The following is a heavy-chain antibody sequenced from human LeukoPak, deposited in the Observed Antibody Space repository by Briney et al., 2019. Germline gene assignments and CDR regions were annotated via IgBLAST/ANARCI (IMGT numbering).Heavy chain of an antibody. CDR2: IYHSGST. CDR1: GGSISSFY. J-gene: IGHJ3*02. V-gene: IGHV4-59*01. Sequence: SETLSLTCSVSGGSISSFYWNWIRQPPGKGLEWIGYIYHSGSTNYSPSLKSRVTISVDTSKNQFSLKLSSVTAADTAVYYCARGGSGSSYGAFDIWGQGTMVTVSS. CDR3: ARGGSGSSYGAFDI. D-gene: IGHD1-26*01.